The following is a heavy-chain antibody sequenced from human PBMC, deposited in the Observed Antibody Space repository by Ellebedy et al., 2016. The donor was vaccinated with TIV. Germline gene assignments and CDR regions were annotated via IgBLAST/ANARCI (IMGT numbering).Heavy chain of an antibody. CDR3: ARLTTNMVRGVIMPATFDY. D-gene: IGHD3-10*01. V-gene: IGHV4-39*01. Sequence: MPSETLSLTCTVSGGSISSSSYYWGWIRQPPGKGLEWIGSIYYSGSTYYNPSLKSRVTISVDTSKNQFSLKLSSVTAADTAVYYCARLTTNMVRGVIMPATFDYWGQGTLVTVSS. CDR2: IYYSGST. CDR1: GGSISSSSYY. J-gene: IGHJ4*02.